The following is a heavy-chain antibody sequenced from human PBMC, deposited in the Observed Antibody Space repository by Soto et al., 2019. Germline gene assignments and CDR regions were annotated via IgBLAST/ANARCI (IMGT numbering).Heavy chain of an antibody. V-gene: IGHV1-69*02. J-gene: IGHJ4*02. CDR3: ARSKGQLWFDY. CDR2: IIPILGIA. D-gene: IGHD5-18*01. Sequence: QVQLVQSGAEVKKPGSLVKVSCKASGGTFSSYTISWVRQAPGQGLEWMGRIIPILGIANYAQKFQGRVTITADKSTSTAYMELSSLRSEDTAVYYCARSKGQLWFDYWGQGTLVTVSS. CDR1: GGTFSSYT.